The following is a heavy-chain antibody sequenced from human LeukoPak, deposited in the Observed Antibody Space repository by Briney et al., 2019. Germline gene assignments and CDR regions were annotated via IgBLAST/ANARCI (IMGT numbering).Heavy chain of an antibody. J-gene: IGHJ4*02. V-gene: IGHV3-23*01. Sequence: GGSQRLSCAASGFTFSSYVMSWVRQVPGKGLEWVSAIGGSGASTYYADSVKGQFTISRDNSKNTVYLQMNSLRAEDTAVYYCAQGIWFGDIGGEYYFDYWGQGTLVTVSS. CDR1: GFTFSSYV. CDR3: AQGIWFGDIGGEYYFDY. D-gene: IGHD3-10*01. CDR2: IGGSGAST.